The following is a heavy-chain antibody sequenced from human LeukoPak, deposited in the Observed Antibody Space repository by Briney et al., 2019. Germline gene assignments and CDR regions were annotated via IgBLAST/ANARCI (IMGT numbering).Heavy chain of an antibody. D-gene: IGHD3-10*01. CDR2: ISAYNGNT. J-gene: IGHJ5*01. Sequence: SVNVSCKGCVYTFTRYCISWVRQAPAKEREGMGWISAYNGNTDYAQKLQGRVTMTTDTSTRTAYMELRSLRSDDTAVYSCARDLIGSGSYYQNWFDCWGQGTLVTVSS. V-gene: IGHV1-18*04. CDR3: ARDLIGSGSYYQNWFDC. CDR1: VYTFTRYC.